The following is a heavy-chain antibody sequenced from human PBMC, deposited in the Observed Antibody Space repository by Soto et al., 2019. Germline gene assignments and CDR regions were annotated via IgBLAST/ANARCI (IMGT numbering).Heavy chain of an antibody. CDR3: ARGFAGSLYYYYYYMDV. CDR2: MNPNSGNT. V-gene: IGHV1-8*01. J-gene: IGHJ6*03. D-gene: IGHD6-6*01. CDR1: GFTFTSYD. Sequence: QVQLVQSGAEVKKPGASVKVSCKASGFTFTSYDINWVRQATGQGLEWMGWMNPNSGNTGYAQKFQGRVTITRNTSISTAYMELSSLRSEDTAVYYCARGFAGSLYYYYYYMDVWGKGTTVTVSS.